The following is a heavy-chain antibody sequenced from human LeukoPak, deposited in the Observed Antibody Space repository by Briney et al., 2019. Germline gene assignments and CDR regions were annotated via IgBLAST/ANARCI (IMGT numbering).Heavy chain of an antibody. CDR1: GYSFTSYW. V-gene: IGHV5-51*01. D-gene: IGHD4-17*01. J-gene: IGHJ4*02. CDR2: IYPGDSDT. Sequence: GESLKISCKASGYSFTSYWIGWVRQMPGKGLEWMGIIYPGDSDTRYSPSFQGQVTISADKSITTAYLQWSSLKASDTAMYYCARHGATATTSREIEYDYWGQGTLVTVSS. CDR3: ARHGATATTSREIEYDY.